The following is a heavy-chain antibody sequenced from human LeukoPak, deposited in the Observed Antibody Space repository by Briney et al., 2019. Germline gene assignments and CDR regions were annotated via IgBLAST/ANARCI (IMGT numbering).Heavy chain of an antibody. CDR3: ARGFYAFAVAARAFDI. D-gene: IGHD3-16*01. Sequence: SETLSLTCTVSGGSISSSSYYWGWIRQPPGKGLEWIGSIYYSGSTYYNPSLKSRVTISVDTSKNQFSLKLSSVTAADTAVYHCARGFYAFAVAARAFDIWGQGTMVTVSS. V-gene: IGHV4-39*01. J-gene: IGHJ3*02. CDR1: GGSISSSSYY. CDR2: IYYSGST.